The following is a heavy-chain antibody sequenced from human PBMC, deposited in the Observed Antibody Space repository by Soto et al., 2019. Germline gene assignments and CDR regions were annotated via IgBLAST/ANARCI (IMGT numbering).Heavy chain of an antibody. D-gene: IGHD2-8*01. Sequence: ESGGGVVQPGRSLRLSCAASGFTFSSYAMHWVRQAPGKGLEWVAVISYDGSNKYYADSVKGRFTISRDNSKNTLYLQMNSLRAEDTAVYYCARDSSMDWFDPWGQGTLVTVSS. CDR3: ARDSSMDWFDP. CDR2: ISYDGSNK. V-gene: IGHV3-30-3*01. CDR1: GFTFSSYA. J-gene: IGHJ5*02.